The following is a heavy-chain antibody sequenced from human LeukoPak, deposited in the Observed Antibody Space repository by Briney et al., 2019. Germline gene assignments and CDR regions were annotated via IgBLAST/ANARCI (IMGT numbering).Heavy chain of an antibody. D-gene: IGHD2-15*01. V-gene: IGHV4-59*08. Sequence: SQTLSLTCTVSVGSISGYYCNRIRQSPGPGLEWFGYIYFSGSANYNPSLKSRVTISVDSSKNQFSLKLSSVTAADTAVYYCARQGRGLVATVDYWGQGTLVTVSS. J-gene: IGHJ4*02. CDR2: IYFSGSA. CDR1: VGSISGYY. CDR3: ARQGRGLVATVDY.